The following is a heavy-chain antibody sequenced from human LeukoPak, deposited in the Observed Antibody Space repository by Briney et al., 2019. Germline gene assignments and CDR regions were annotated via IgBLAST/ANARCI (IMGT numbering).Heavy chain of an antibody. D-gene: IGHD3-22*01. CDR3: ARVRPRGSSGYPDY. CDR1: GDSISSGYY. Sequence: PSETLSLTCGVSGDSISSGYYWGWIRQPPGKGLEWIGYMYQSETTYYNPSLKSRVTISADTSKNQLSLKLSSVTAADTAVFYCARVRPRGSSGYPDYWGQGTLVTVSS. CDR2: MYQSETT. V-gene: IGHV4-38-2*01. J-gene: IGHJ4*02.